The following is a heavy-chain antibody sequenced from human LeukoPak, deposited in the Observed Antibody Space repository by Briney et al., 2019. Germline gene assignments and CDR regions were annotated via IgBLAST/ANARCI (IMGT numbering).Heavy chain of an antibody. CDR1: GGTFSSYA. CDR3: ARPRREEYCSSTSCYGYAFDI. Sequence: GASVKVSCKASGGTFSSYAISWVRQAPGQGLEWMGGIIPIFGTANYAQKFQGRVTITTDESTSTAYMELSSLRSEDTAVYYCARPRREEYCSSTSCYGYAFDIWGQGTMVTVSS. D-gene: IGHD2-2*01. J-gene: IGHJ3*02. V-gene: IGHV1-69*05. CDR2: IIPIFGTA.